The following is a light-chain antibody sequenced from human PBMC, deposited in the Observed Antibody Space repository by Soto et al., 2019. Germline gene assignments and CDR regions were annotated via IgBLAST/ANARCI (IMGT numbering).Light chain of an antibody. J-gene: IGKJ1*01. CDR3: QQSYSSPRT. V-gene: IGKV1-39*01. CDR1: QSIRRS. Sequence: DIHITHSPSSLSASVSDRVTITCRASQSIRRSLNWYQQKPGKAPKLLIYAASSLQSGVPSRFSGSGYGTDFTLTITSLQSEDFAIYYCQQSYSSPRTFGQGTKVDI. CDR2: AAS.